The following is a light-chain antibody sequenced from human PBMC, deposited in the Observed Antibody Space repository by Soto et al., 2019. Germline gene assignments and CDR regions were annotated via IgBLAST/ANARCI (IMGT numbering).Light chain of an antibody. Sequence: DIHLTQSPSTVSASVGDRVSISCRASQTISTWMAWYQQKAGKAPKLLVYDASTVQSGVASRFSGSGSGTEFTLIISGLQPDDSATYYCQQYTNTHNPWMFGQGTKVDIK. CDR2: DAS. CDR3: QQYTNTHNPWM. J-gene: IGKJ1*01. CDR1: QTISTW. V-gene: IGKV1-5*01.